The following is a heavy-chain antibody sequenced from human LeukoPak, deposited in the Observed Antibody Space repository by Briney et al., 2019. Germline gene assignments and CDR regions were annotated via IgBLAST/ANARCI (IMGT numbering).Heavy chain of an antibody. CDR1: GFTFSSYA. Sequence: GGSLRLSCAASGFTFSSYAMHWVRQAPGKGLEWVAVISYDGSNKYYADSVKGRFTISRDNSKNTPYLQMNSLRAEDTAVYYCASIPGIAADGMEDAFDIWGQGTMVTVSS. CDR3: ASIPGIAADGMEDAFDI. J-gene: IGHJ3*02. V-gene: IGHV3-30-3*01. CDR2: ISYDGSNK. D-gene: IGHD6-13*01.